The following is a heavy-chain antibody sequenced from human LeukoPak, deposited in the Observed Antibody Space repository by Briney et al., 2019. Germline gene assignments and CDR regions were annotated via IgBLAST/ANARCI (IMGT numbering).Heavy chain of an antibody. D-gene: IGHD6-13*01. CDR2: ISWNSGSI. J-gene: IGHJ4*02. Sequence: GRSLRLSCAASGFTFDDYAMHWVRQAPGKGLEWVSGISWNSGSIGYADSVKGRFTISRDNAKNSLYLQMNSLRAEDMALYYCAKDISLAAAGTLDYWGQGTLVTVSS. CDR3: AKDISLAAAGTLDY. V-gene: IGHV3-9*03. CDR1: GFTFDDYA.